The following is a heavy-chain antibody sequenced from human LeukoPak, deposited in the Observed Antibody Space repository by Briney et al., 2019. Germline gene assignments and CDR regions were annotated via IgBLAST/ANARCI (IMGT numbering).Heavy chain of an antibody. CDR2: INHSGST. Sequence: SETLSLTCAVYGGSFSGYYWSWIRQPPGKGLEWIGEINHSGSTNYSPSLKSRVTISVDTSKDQFSLKLSSVTAADTAVYYCARLSYYYGSGSYYYYMDVWGKGTTVTVSS. J-gene: IGHJ6*03. D-gene: IGHD3-10*01. V-gene: IGHV4-34*01. CDR1: GGSFSGYY. CDR3: ARLSYYYGSGSYYYYMDV.